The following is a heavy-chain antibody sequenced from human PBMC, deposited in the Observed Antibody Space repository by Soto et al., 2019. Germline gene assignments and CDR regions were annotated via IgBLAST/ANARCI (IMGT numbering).Heavy chain of an antibody. J-gene: IGHJ4*02. CDR3: AKDQMRAYGDYSAW. Sequence: HPGGSLRLCCAASGVTFCSYAMSWVRQAPGKGLEWVSAITGSGGSAYYADSVKGRFTISRDNSKNTLYLQMNSLRAEDTAVYYCAKDQMRAYGDYSAWWGQGTLVTVSS. CDR1: GVTFCSYA. D-gene: IGHD4-17*01. CDR2: ITGSGGSA. V-gene: IGHV3-23*01.